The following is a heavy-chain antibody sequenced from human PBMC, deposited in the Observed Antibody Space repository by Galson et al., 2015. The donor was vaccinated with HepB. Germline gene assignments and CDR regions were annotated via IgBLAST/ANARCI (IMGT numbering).Heavy chain of an antibody. CDR2: ISSSSSYI. CDR1: GFTFSSYS. Sequence: SLRLSCAASGFTFSSYSMNWVRQAPGKGLEWVSSISSSSSYIYYADSVKGRFTISRDNAKNSLYLQMNSLRAEDTAVYYCASSIAARAYYFDYWGQGTLVTVSS. D-gene: IGHD6-6*01. V-gene: IGHV3-21*01. CDR3: ASSIAARAYYFDY. J-gene: IGHJ4*02.